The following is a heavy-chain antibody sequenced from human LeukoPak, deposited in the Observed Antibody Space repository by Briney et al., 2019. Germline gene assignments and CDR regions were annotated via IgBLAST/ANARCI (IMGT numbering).Heavy chain of an antibody. CDR1: GYTFTSYY. V-gene: IGHV1-2*02. D-gene: IGHD1-26*01. CDR2: INPNSGGT. J-gene: IGHJ4*02. CDR3: ARTHYSGSYYYY. Sequence: ASVKVSCKASGYTFTSYYMHWVRQAPGQGLEWMGWINPNSGGTNYAQKFQGRVTMTRDTSISTAYMELSRLRSDDTAVYYCARTHYSGSYYYYWGQGTLVTVSS.